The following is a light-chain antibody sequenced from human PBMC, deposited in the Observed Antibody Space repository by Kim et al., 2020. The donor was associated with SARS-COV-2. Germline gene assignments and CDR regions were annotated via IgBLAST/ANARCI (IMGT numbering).Light chain of an antibody. CDR1: SRHSSYA. CDR2: LNSDGSH. J-gene: IGLJ3*02. CDR3: QTWGTGIRV. V-gene: IGLV4-69*01. Sequence: QLVLTQSPSASASLGASVKLTCTLSSRHSSYAIAWHQQQPEKGPRYLMKLNSDGSHSKGDGIPDRFSGSSSGAERYLTISSLQSEDEADYYCQTWGTGIRVFGGGTKVTVL.